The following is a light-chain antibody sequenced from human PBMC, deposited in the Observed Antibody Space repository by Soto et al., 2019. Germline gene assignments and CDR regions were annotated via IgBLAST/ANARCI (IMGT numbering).Light chain of an antibody. Sequence: DIQMTQSPSTLSASVGDRVTITCRASQSISSWLAWYQQKPGKAPKLLIHEASRLESGVPSRVSGSESGTEFTLTISGLHAEDSATYYCQQYTNFPLTFGGGTKVEIK. J-gene: IGKJ4*01. CDR3: QQYTNFPLT. CDR2: EAS. V-gene: IGKV1-5*01. CDR1: QSISSW.